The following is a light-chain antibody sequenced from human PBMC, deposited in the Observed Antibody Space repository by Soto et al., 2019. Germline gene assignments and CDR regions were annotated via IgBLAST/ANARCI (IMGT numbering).Light chain of an antibody. V-gene: IGKV2D-29*01. CDR3: MQSLQLPLT. Sequence: IVMTQAPLSLSVTPGQPASISRKSSQSLLHTDGKTYLYWYVQKPGQPPHLLIYEIFNRFSGVPDRFTGSGSGTYFTLKISRVEAADVGVYYCMQSLQLPLTFGQGTRLEI. CDR2: EIF. J-gene: IGKJ5*01. CDR1: QSLLHTDGKTY.